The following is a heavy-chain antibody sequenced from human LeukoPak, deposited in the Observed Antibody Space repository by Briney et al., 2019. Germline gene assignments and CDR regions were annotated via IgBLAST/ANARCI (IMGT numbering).Heavy chain of an antibody. D-gene: IGHD1-26*01. CDR2: IYYSGST. Sequence: SETLSLTCTVSGGSISSSSYYWGWIRQPPGKGLEWIGSIYYSGSTYYNPSLKSRVTISVDTSKNQFSLKLSSVTAADTAVYYCARDQGSKWELGSGSFDYWGQGTLVTVSS. J-gene: IGHJ4*02. CDR3: ARDQGSKWELGSGSFDY. V-gene: IGHV4-39*07. CDR1: GGSISSSSYY.